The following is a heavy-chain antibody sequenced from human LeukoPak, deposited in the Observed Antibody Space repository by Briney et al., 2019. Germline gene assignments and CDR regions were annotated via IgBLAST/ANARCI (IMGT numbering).Heavy chain of an antibody. Sequence: SETLSLTCTVSGGSISSSSYYWGWIRQPPGKGLEWIGSIYYSGSTYYNPSLKSRVTISVDTSKNQFSLKLSSVTAADTAVYYCAREGSSSGSYTFDYWGQGTLVTVSS. CDR1: GGSISSSSYY. D-gene: IGHD3-22*01. CDR2: IYYSGST. CDR3: AREGSSSGSYTFDY. J-gene: IGHJ4*02. V-gene: IGHV4-39*07.